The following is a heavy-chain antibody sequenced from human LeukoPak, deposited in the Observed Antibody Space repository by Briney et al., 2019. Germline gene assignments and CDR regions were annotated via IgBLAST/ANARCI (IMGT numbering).Heavy chain of an antibody. V-gene: IGHV1-46*01. CDR2: INPRGGST. D-gene: IGHD3-22*01. J-gene: IGHJ6*03. Sequence: ASVRVSCKASGYTFTGYYMHWVRQAPGQGPEWMGIINPRGGSTDYAQKLQGRVTMTTDTSTSTAYMELRSLRSDDTAVYYCARGPGGRSGYHPLEDYYYYFYMDVWGKGTTVTVSS. CDR3: ARGPGGRSGYHPLEDYYYYFYMDV. CDR1: GYTFTGYY.